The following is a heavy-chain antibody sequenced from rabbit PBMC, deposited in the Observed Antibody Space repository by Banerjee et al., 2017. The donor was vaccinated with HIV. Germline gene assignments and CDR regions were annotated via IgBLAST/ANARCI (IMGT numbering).Heavy chain of an antibody. CDR2: IGAGSSGNT. D-gene: IGHD2-1*01. V-gene: IGHV1S40*01. CDR1: GFDFSSYW. Sequence: QSLEETGGGLVQPGGSLTLSCKASGFDFSSYWMSWVRQAPGKGLEWIGIIGAGSSGNTYHASWAKGRFTISKTSSTTVTLQMTSLTAADTATYFCGRTGDYGDYDLWGQGTLVTVS. CDR3: GRTGDYGDYDL. J-gene: IGHJ4*01.